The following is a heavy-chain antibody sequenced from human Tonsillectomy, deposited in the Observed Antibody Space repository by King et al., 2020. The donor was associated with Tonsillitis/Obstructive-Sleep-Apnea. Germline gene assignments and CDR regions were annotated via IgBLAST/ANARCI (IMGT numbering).Heavy chain of an antibody. D-gene: IGHD3-22*01. CDR3: TRGLTMIPYY. CDR2: IDHSGST. V-gene: IGHV4-34*01. J-gene: IGHJ4*02. Sequence: VQLQQWGAGLLKPSETLSLTCAVYGGSFSGYYWSWLRQPPGKGLEWIGEIDHSGSTNYNPSLKSRVTISEDASKSQFSLRLSSVTAADTAVYYCTRGLTMIPYYWGQGTLVTVSS. CDR1: GGSFSGYY.